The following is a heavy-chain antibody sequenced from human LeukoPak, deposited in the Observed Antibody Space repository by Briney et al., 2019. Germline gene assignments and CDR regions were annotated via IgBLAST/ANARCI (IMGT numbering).Heavy chain of an antibody. CDR3: ARYRSGASCYSGVDY. CDR1: GFTFGSYM. D-gene: IGHD2-15*01. CDR2: ISSNGGST. V-gene: IGHV3-23*01. Sequence: GGSLRLSCAASGFTFGSYMMTWVRQALGRGLEWVSTISSNGGSTYYADSVKGRFTISRDNSKNTLYLQMSSLRAEDTAVYYCARYRSGASCYSGVDYWGQGTLVPVSS. J-gene: IGHJ4*02.